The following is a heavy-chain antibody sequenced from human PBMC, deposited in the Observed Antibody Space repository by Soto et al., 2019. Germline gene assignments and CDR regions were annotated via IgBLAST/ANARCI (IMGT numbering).Heavy chain of an antibody. CDR3: AKGIVGATHYYFDY. J-gene: IGHJ4*02. CDR2: ISGSGGST. D-gene: IGHD1-26*01. Sequence: GGSLRLSCAASGFTFSSYAMSWVRQAPGKGLEWVSAISGSGGSTYYADSVKGRFTISRDNSKNSLYLQMNSLRAEDTAVYYCAKGIVGATHYYFDYWGQGTLVTVSS. CDR1: GFTFSSYA. V-gene: IGHV3-23*01.